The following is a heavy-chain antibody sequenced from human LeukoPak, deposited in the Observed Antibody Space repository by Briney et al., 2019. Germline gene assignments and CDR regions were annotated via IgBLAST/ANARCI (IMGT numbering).Heavy chain of an antibody. CDR1: GFTFSNAW. V-gene: IGHV3-15*01. CDR2: IKSKTDGGTT. D-gene: IGHD5-18*01. J-gene: IGHJ4*02. Sequence: GGSLRLSCAASGFTFSNAWMSWVRQAPGKGLEWVGRIKSKTDGGTTDYAAPVKGRFTISRDDSKNTLYLQMNSLKTEDTAVYYCAKDTSDKQLWSPSIFDYWGQGTLVTVSS. CDR3: AKDTSDKQLWSPSIFDY.